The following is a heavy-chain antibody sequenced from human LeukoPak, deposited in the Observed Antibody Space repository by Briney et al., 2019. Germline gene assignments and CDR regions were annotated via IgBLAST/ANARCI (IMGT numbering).Heavy chain of an antibody. CDR3: AKAYDDSYYGMDV. J-gene: IGHJ6*02. D-gene: IGHD5-12*01. CDR1: GFTFDDYG. Sequence: TGGSLRLSCAASGFTFDDYGMSWVRQAPGKGLEWVSGITWNGGRTGYGDSLKGRFTISRDSAKNYLYLQMNSLRPEDTAVYYCAKAYDDSYYGMDVWGQGTTVTVSS. CDR2: ITWNGGRT. V-gene: IGHV3-20*04.